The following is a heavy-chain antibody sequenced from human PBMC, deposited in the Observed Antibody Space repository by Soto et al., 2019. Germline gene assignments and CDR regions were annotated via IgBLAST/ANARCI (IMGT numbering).Heavy chain of an antibody. V-gene: IGHV1-58*02. CDR3: ASDRPYYYDSCRYYYFDY. D-gene: IGHD3-22*01. CDR2: IVVGSGNT. Sequence: SVKVSCKASGFTFTSSAMQWVRQARGQRLEWIGWIVVGSGNTNYAQKFQGRVTMTRDTSTSTDYMELSSLRSEDTAVYYCASDRPYYYDSCRYYYFDYWGKGTLVTVSS. J-gene: IGHJ4*02. CDR1: GFTFTSSA.